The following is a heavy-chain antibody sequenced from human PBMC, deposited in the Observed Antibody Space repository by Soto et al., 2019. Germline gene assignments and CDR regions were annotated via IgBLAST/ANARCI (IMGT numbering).Heavy chain of an antibody. V-gene: IGHV3-48*03. D-gene: IGHD4-17*01. CDR2: ISSSGSAI. J-gene: IGHJ4*02. Sequence: EVQLVESGGGLVQPGGSLRLSCAASGFTFSTFAMNWVRQAPGKGLEWVSYISSSGSAIYYADSVKGRFTISRDNAKNSLYLQMISLRAEDTAVYYCAGRLGEAAYWGQGTLVTVSS. CDR3: AGRLGEAAY. CDR1: GFTFSTFA.